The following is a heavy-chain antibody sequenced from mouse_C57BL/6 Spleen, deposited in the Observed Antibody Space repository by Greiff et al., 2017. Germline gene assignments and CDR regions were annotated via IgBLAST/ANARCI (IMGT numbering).Heavy chain of an antibody. D-gene: IGHD1-1*01. CDR1: GYTFTSYW. Sequence: VQLQQPGAELVKPGASVKLSCKASGYTFTSYWMHWVKQRPGQGLEWIGMIHPNSGSTNYNEKFKSKATLTVDKSSSTAYMQLRSLTSEDSAVYYCARKEVYGSTILDYWGQGTTVTVSS. CDR3: ARKEVYGSTILDY. J-gene: IGHJ4*01. CDR2: IHPNSGST. V-gene: IGHV1-64*01.